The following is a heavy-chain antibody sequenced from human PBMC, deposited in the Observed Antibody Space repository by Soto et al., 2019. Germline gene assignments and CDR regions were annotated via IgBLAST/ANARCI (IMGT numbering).Heavy chain of an antibody. CDR3: ATRRYCSGGSCYASRWYFDY. D-gene: IGHD2-15*01. CDR2: IHYSGST. Sequence: QLQLQESGPGLVKPSETLSLTCTVSGGSISSSSYYWGWIRQPPGKGLAWIGRIHYSGSTYYNPSLRGRGTISVDASKKQFSLRWSSVTAADTAVYYCATRRYCSGGSCYASRWYFDYWGQGTLVTVSS. CDR1: GGSISSSSYY. V-gene: IGHV4-39*01. J-gene: IGHJ4*02.